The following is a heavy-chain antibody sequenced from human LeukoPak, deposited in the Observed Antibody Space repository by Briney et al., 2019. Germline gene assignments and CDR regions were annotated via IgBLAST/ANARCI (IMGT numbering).Heavy chain of an antibody. CDR2: ISYDGSNT. V-gene: IGHV3-30*18. Sequence: PGRSLRLSCAASGFTFRAYGMHWVRQAPGKGLKWLAIISYDGSNTYYADSVKGRFTISRDNSKNTLYLQMDSLRAEDTAVYYCAKEGDISSSWYLSNYFDYWGQGTLVTVSS. CDR3: AKEGDISSSWYLSNYFDY. J-gene: IGHJ4*02. CDR1: GFTFRAYG. D-gene: IGHD6-13*01.